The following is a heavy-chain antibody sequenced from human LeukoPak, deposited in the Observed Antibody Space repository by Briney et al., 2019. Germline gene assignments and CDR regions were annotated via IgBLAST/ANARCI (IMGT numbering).Heavy chain of an antibody. CDR1: GFTFSTYW. Sequence: GGSLRLFCAPSGFTFSTYWMSWIRQAPRKGLEWVANIKQDGSEKYYVGSVKGRFTISRDNAENSLYLQMNSLRAEDTAVYYCARKGYSYGGFDYWGQGTLVTVSS. V-gene: IGHV3-7*01. J-gene: IGHJ4*02. CDR3: ARKGYSYGGFDY. CDR2: IKQDGSEK. D-gene: IGHD5-18*01.